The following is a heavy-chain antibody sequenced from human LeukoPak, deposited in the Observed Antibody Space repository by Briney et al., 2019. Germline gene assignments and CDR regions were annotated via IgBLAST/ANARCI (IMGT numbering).Heavy chain of an antibody. Sequence: GGSLRVSCAASGFSLSNYRMNWVRQAPGKGVEWVSSISSSSSYIYYADSLKGRFTISRDNAKNSLFLQMNSLRAEDTAVYYCARGGQYNWNYGSYFDYWGQGTLVTVSS. CDR2: ISSSSSYI. D-gene: IGHD1-7*01. CDR3: ARGGQYNWNYGSYFDY. J-gene: IGHJ4*02. CDR1: GFSLSNYR. V-gene: IGHV3-21*04.